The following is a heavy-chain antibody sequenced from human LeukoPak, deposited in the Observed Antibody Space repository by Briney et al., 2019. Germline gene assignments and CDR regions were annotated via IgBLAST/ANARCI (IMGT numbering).Heavy chain of an antibody. D-gene: IGHD3-3*01. CDR3: ASTTTRVLRFLEWLQGAFDI. CDR2: IYYSGST. V-gene: IGHV4-31*03. CDR1: GGSISSGGYY. Sequence: SETLSLTCTVSGGSISSGGYYWSWIRQHPGKGLEWIGYIYYSGSTYYNPSLKSRVTISVDTSKNQFSLKLSSVTAANTAVYYCASTTTRVLRFLEWLQGAFDIWGQGTMVTVSS. J-gene: IGHJ3*02.